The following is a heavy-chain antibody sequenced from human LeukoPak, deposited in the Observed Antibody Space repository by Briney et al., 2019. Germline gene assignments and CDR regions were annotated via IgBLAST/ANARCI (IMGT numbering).Heavy chain of an antibody. J-gene: IGHJ6*02. V-gene: IGHV3-7*03. Sequence: GGSLRLSCAASGFTFSSYWMSWVRQAPGKGLEWVANIKQDGSEKYYVDSVKGLFTISRDNAKNSLYLQMNSLRAEDTALYYCAKDIHSSSFYGMDVWGQGTTVTVSS. CDR2: IKQDGSEK. CDR1: GFTFSSYW. D-gene: IGHD6-13*01. CDR3: AKDIHSSSFYGMDV.